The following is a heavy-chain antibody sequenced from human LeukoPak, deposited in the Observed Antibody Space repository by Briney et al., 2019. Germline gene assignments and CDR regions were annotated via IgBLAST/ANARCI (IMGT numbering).Heavy chain of an antibody. D-gene: IGHD1-26*01. CDR3: ARRSDSGSDDGEDYFDF. V-gene: IGHV4-39*01. CDR2: TYYSGST. J-gene: IGHJ4*02. CDR1: GGSIFSSSFY. Sequence: SETLSLTCTVSGGSIFSSSFYWGWIRQPPGKGLEWIGRTYYSGSTYYNPSLKSRVTISVDTSKNQFSLRLSSVAAADTAVYYLARRSDSGSDDGEDYFDFRGQGTLVTVSS.